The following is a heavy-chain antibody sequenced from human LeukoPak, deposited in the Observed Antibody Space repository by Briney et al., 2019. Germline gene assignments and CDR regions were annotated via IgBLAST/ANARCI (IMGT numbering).Heavy chain of an antibody. D-gene: IGHD6-13*01. J-gene: IGHJ4*02. Sequence: SETLSLTCTVSGASFSSYYWSWIRQPAGKGLEWIGRIYTSGSTNYNPSLKSRVTISVDTSKNQFSLKLSSVTAADTAVYYCAKVRSRQQLGAFDYWGQGTLVTVSS. CDR3: AKVRSRQQLGAFDY. V-gene: IGHV4-4*07. CDR2: IYTSGST. CDR1: GASFSSYY.